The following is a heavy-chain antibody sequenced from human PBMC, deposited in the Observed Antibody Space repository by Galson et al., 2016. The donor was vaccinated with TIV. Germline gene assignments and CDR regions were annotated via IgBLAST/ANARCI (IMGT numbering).Heavy chain of an antibody. V-gene: IGHV6-1*01. Sequence: CAISGDSVSSTSDAWNWIRQSPSRGLEWLGRTYYRSTWYNDYAASLKRRITINPDTSKNQFSLQLTSVTPEDAAVYYCARGAPSVFGVIMTLDYWGQGTLVTVSS. J-gene: IGHJ4*02. CDR2: TYYRSTWYN. D-gene: IGHD3-3*01. CDR3: ARGAPSVFGVIMTLDY. CDR1: GDSVSSTSDA.